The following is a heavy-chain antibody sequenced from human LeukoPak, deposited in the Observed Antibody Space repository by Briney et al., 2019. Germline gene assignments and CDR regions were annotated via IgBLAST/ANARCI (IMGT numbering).Heavy chain of an antibody. CDR2: IIPIFGTA. CDR1: GGTFSSYA. J-gene: IGHJ4*02. CDR3: ARSGRLGYCSSTSCPPKTFDY. Sequence: SVKVSCKASGGTFSSYAISWVRQAPGQGLEWMGGIIPIFGTANYAQKFQGRVTITADESTSTAYMELSSLRSEDTAVYYCARSGRLGYCSSTSCPPKTFDYWGQGTLVTVSS. V-gene: IGHV1-69*13. D-gene: IGHD2-2*01.